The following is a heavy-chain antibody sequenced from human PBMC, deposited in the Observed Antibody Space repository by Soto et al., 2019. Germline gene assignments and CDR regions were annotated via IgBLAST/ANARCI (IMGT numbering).Heavy chain of an antibody. J-gene: IGHJ5*02. CDR3: AHFFVAAAESWYNWFDP. D-gene: IGHD6-19*01. V-gene: IGHV2-5*02. CDR1: GFSLSTSGVG. CDR2: IYWDDDK. Sequence: QITLKESGPTLVKPTQTLTLTCTFSGFSLSTSGVGVGWIRQPPGKALEWLALIYWDDDKRYSPSLKSRLTTTKDTSKNRVVLTMTNLDPVDTATYYCAHFFVAAAESWYNWFDPWGQGTLVTVSS.